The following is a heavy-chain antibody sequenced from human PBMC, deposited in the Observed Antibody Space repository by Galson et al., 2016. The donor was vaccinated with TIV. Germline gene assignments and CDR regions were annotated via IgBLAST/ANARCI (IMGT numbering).Heavy chain of an antibody. Sequence: SLRLSCAASGFARTGYYMGWVRQAPGKGLEWISYISGSGSIVYYADSVKGRFTISRDTAMNSIFLQMNSLTTEDTAVYYCARTQLVSPTGLVYWGQGTLVTVS. CDR3: ARTQLVSPTGLVY. CDR2: ISGSGSIV. D-gene: IGHD2-8*01. J-gene: IGHJ4*02. V-gene: IGHV3-11*01. CDR1: GFARTGYY.